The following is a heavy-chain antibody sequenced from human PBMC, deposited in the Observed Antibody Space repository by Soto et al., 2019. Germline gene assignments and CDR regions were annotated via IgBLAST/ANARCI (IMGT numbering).Heavy chain of an antibody. Sequence: SETLSLTCAVSGYSIGSGLYWGWIRQPPGKGLEWVGTIYRGGITYYNPSLKSRVTISIDTSKNHFSLRLSSVTATDTAVYFCAIGNPDWFDPWGQGTLVTVSS. D-gene: IGHD1-1*01. CDR3: AIGNPDWFDP. V-gene: IGHV4-38-2*01. CDR1: GYSIGSGLY. J-gene: IGHJ5*02. CDR2: IYRGGIT.